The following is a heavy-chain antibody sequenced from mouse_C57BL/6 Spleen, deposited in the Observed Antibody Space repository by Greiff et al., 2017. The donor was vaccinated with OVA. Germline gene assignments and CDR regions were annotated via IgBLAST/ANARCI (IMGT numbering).Heavy chain of an antibody. J-gene: IGHJ4*01. V-gene: IGHV14-4*01. CDR2: IDPENGDT. CDR3: TNYGRTMDY. Sequence: VQLQQSGAELVRPGASVKLSCTASGFNIKDDYMHWVKQRPEQGLEWIGWIDPENGDTEYASKFQGKATITADTSSNTAYLQLSSLTSEDTAVYYCTNYGRTMDYWGQGTSVTVSS. D-gene: IGHD1-1*01. CDR1: GFNIKDDY.